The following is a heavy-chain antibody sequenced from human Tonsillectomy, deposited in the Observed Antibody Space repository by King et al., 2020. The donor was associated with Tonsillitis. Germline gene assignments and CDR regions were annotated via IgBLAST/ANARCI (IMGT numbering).Heavy chain of an antibody. J-gene: IGHJ4*02. CDR3: ARGPPVSDFTNGVCYEVC. D-gene: IGHD2-8*01. CDR2: IHYSGRT. V-gene: IGHV4-61*01. Sequence: QLQESGPGLVTPSETLSLTCTVSGGSVSSGSYYWSWIRQPPEKGLEWIGYIHYSGRTHYNLSPKSRVTISVDTSTNQFSLKQTSVTAADTAVYYCARGPPVSDFTNGVCYEVCWGPGTLVTVSS. CDR1: GGSVSSGSYY.